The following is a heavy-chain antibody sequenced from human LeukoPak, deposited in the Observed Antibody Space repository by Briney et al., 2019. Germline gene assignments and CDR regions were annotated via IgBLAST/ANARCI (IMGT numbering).Heavy chain of an antibody. CDR2: IKQDGIEK. D-gene: IGHD1-26*01. V-gene: IGHV3-7*03. Sequence: GGSLRLSCAASGFTFSSYGMHWVRQAPGKGLEWVANIKQDGIEKYYVDSVKGRFTISRDNAKNSLSLQMNSLRAEDTALYYCAKAFGGSYYNRGFDYWGQGTQVTVSS. J-gene: IGHJ4*02. CDR3: AKAFGGSYYNRGFDY. CDR1: GFTFSSYG.